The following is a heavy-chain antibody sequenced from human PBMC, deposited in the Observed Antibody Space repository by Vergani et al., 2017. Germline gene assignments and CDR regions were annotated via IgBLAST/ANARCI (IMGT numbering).Heavy chain of an antibody. CDR3: ANSGSYYNVLNWFDP. CDR2: IIPIFGTA. D-gene: IGHD3-10*01. J-gene: IGHJ5*02. Sequence: QVQLVQSGAEVKKPGSSVKVSCKASGGTFSSYAISWVRQAPGQGLEWMGGIIPIFGTANYAQKFQGRVTITADESTSTAYMELSSLRSEDTDVYYCANSGSYYNVLNWFDPWGQGTLVTVSS. V-gene: IGHV1-69*01. CDR1: GGTFSSYA.